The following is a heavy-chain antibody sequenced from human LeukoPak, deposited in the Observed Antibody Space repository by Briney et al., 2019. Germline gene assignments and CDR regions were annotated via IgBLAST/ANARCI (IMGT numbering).Heavy chain of an antibody. CDR1: GYTFSSYD. CDR3: ARDSEGGSGWFDP. J-gene: IGHJ5*02. CDR2: MNPNSGNT. V-gene: IGHV1-8*01. D-gene: IGHD2-15*01. Sequence: ASVKVSCKASGYTFSSYDINWVRQATGQGLEWVGWMNPNSGNTGYAQRFQGRVTLTRDTSISTAYTELSGLTSEDTAVYYCARDSEGGSGWFDPWGQGTLVTVSS.